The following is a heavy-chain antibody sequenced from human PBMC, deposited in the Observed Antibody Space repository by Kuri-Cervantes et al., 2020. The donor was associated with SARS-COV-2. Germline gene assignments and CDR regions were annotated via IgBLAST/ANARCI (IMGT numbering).Heavy chain of an antibody. CDR3: ARQVAVAGHYYFDY. J-gene: IGHJ4*02. D-gene: IGHD6-19*01. CDR1: GGSISSYY. Sequence: GSLRLSCTVSGGSISSYYWSWIRQSPGKGLEWIGYMYYSERTNYNPSFKSRVTISVDTSKNHFSLKLNSVTAADTAVYYCARQVAVAGHYYFDYWGQGTLVTVSS. V-gene: IGHV4-59*08. CDR2: MYYSERT.